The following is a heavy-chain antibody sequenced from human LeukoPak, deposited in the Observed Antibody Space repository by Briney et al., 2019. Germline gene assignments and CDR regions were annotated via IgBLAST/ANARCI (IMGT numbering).Heavy chain of an antibody. D-gene: IGHD3-3*01. V-gene: IGHV3-53*01. Sequence: PGGSLRLSCAASGFTVSSNYMSWVRQPPAKGLEWVSVIYNGGSTYYADSVKGRFTISRDNSKNTLYLQMNSLRAEDTAVYYCARGESITIFGVVQTSWAFDIWGQGTMVTVSS. CDR1: GFTVSSNY. CDR3: ARGESITIFGVVQTSWAFDI. J-gene: IGHJ3*02. CDR2: IYNGGST.